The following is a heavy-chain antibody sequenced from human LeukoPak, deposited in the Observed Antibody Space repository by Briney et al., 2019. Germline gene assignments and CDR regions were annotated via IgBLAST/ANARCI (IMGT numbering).Heavy chain of an antibody. D-gene: IGHD6-13*01. CDR3: AKHPSSSWYDSWFDP. J-gene: IGHJ5*02. CDR2: ISGSGGST. Sequence: PGGSLRLSCAASGFTFSSYAMSWVRQAPGKGLEWVSAISGSGGSTYYADSVKGRFTISRDNSKSTLYLQMNSLRAEDTAVYYCAKHPSSSWYDSWFDPWGQGTLVTVSS. CDR1: GFTFSSYA. V-gene: IGHV3-23*01.